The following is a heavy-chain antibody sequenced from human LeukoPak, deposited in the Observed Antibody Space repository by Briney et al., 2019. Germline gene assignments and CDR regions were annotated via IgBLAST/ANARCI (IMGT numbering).Heavy chain of an antibody. CDR1: GGSISSYY. J-gene: IGHJ4*02. V-gene: IGHV4-59*08. Sequence: SETLSLTCTVSGGSISSYYWSWIRQTPWKGLEWIGYIYYSGGTNYNPSLKSRVTISVDTSKNQFSLKLSSVTAADTAVYFCARHGASGSYLYYFDYWGQGTLVTVSS. CDR3: ARHGASGSYLYYFDY. CDR2: IYYSGGT. D-gene: IGHD1-26*01.